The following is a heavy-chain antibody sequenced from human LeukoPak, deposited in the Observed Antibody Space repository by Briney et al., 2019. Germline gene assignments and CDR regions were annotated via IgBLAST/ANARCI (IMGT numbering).Heavy chain of an antibody. J-gene: IGHJ4*02. CDR3: ARVTIFGVVIIDY. CDR2: INPNSGGT. D-gene: IGHD3-3*01. CDR1: GYTFTGYY. V-gene: IGHV1-2*06. Sequence: ASVKVSCKASGYTFTGYYMHWVRQAPGHGLEWMGRINPNSGGTNYAQKFQGRVTMTRDTSISTAYMELSRLRSDDTSVYSCARVTIFGVVIIDYWGQGTLVTVSS.